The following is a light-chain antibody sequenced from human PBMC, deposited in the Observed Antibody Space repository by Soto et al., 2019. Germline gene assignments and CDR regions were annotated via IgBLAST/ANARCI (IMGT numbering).Light chain of an antibody. CDR3: QQATCFPPFT. CDR1: QDISNW. V-gene: IGKV1-12*01. CDR2: VAS. Sequence: DIQMTQSPSSVSASVGDRVTITCRASQDISNWLAWYQQKPGKAPKLLVSVASNLQSGVPSRFSGSGSGTDFTLIISRLQPEDFATYYCQQATCFPPFTFGPGTKVDIK. J-gene: IGKJ3*01.